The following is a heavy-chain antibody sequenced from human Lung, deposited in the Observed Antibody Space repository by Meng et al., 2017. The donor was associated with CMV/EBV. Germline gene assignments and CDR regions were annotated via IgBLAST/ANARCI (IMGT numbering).Heavy chain of an antibody. CDR3: ARAQKSALMTGMGV. D-gene: IGHD3-3*01. CDR2: ISWNSAIR. J-gene: IGHJ6*02. CDR1: GFTFDDYA. Sequence: GGSLRLXCAASGFTFDDYAMYWVRQTPGKGLEWVSAISWNSAIRDYAGSVKGRFIISRDNAKKTLYLQMNTLRIEDTALYYCARAQKSALMTGMGVWGQGTRVTVSS. V-gene: IGHV3-9*01.